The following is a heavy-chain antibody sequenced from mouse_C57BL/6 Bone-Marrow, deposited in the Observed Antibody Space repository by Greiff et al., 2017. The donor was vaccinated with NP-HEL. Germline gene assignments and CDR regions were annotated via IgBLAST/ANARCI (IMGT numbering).Heavy chain of an antibody. CDR1: GYTFTSYW. CDR2: IYPGNSAT. D-gene: IGHD2-4*01. J-gene: IGHJ4*01. V-gene: IGHV1-5*01. CDR3: TRIYYDYDGYAMDY. Sequence: VQLQQSGTVLARPGASVKMSCTTSGYTFTSYWMHWVKPRPGQGLEWIGAIYPGNSATRYNQKFKGKATLTAVTSASTAYMELSSLTNEDSAVYYCTRIYYDYDGYAMDYWGQGTSVTVSS.